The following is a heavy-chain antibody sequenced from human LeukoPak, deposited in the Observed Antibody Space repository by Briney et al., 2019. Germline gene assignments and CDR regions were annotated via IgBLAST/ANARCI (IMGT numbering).Heavy chain of an antibody. Sequence: ASVKVTCKASGYSFTIYDINWVRQAAGQGLEWMGWMNPDSGNTDFAQKFQGRVTMTRNTSISTAYMELSSLTSEDTTVYYCAVHLPGDYLDPWGQGTLVTVSS. V-gene: IGHV1-8*01. CDR1: GYSFTIYD. J-gene: IGHJ5*02. D-gene: IGHD4-17*01. CDR3: AVHLPGDYLDP. CDR2: MNPDSGNT.